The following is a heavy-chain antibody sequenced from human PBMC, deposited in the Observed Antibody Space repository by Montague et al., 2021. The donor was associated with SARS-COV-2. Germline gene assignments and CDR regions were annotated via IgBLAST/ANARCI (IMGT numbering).Heavy chain of an antibody. Sequence: SLRLSCAASGFTFSSYTMHWVRQAPGKGPEWVAIISYDGSNAYYADSVKGRFTVSRDNSKRTLYLEMDSPRAEDTAVYYCAREGALVDTPMMAFDYWGQGTLVTASS. D-gene: IGHD5-18*01. CDR3: AREGALVDTPMMAFDY. CDR1: GFTFSSYT. CDR2: ISYDGSNA. V-gene: IGHV3-30*04. J-gene: IGHJ4*02.